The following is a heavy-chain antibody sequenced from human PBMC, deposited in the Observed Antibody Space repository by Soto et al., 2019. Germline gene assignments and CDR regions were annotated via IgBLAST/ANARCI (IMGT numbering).Heavy chain of an antibody. CDR1: GYSFSTYW. V-gene: IGHV5-51*01. D-gene: IGHD3-3*01. J-gene: IGHJ4*02. Sequence: GESLKISCKGSGYSFSTYWIGWVRQMPGKGLEWMGIIYPGDSNTIYSPSFQGQVTISADKSIGTAYLQWSSLKASDTAMYYCARIEWFGFDFWGQGTLVTVSS. CDR2: IYPGDSNT. CDR3: ARIEWFGFDF.